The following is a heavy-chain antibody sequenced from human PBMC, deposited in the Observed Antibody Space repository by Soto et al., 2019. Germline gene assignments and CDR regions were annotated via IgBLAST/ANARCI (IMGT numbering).Heavy chain of an antibody. CDR3: ARDRRIAARPAYYYYGMDV. CDR2: IIPIFGTA. J-gene: IGHJ6*02. CDR1: GGTFSSYA. V-gene: IGHV1-69*13. Sequence: AVKVSCKASGGTFSSYAISWVRQAPGQGXEWMGGIIPIFGTANYAQKFQGRVTITADESTSTAYMELSSLRSEDTAVYYCARDRRIAARPAYYYYGMDVWGQGTTVTVSS. D-gene: IGHD6-6*01.